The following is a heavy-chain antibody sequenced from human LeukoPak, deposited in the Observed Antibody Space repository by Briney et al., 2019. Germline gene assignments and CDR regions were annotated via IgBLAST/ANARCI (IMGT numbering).Heavy chain of an antibody. CDR3: TTEPSEDWSYFDY. CDR1: GGSISSSSYY. V-gene: IGHV4-39*07. D-gene: IGHD3-9*01. Sequence: PSETLSLTCTVSGGSISSSSYYWGWIRQPPGKGLEWIGSIYYSGSTYYNPSLKSRVTISVDTSKNQFSLKLSSVTAEDTAVYYCTTEPSEDWSYFDYWGQGTLVTVSS. J-gene: IGHJ4*02. CDR2: IYYSGST.